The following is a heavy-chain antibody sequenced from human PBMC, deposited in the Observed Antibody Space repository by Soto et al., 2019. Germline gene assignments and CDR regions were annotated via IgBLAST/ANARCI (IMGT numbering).Heavy chain of an antibody. D-gene: IGHD5-12*01. Sequence: QVQLQESGPGLVKPSETLSLTCTVSGGSMSSYYWGWIRQSPGKGLEWIGYIYYSGSTNYNPSLKSRVAISLDTSKNQFSLMLSSVTAADTAVYYCARGEWLATIKPYFAYWGQGTLVTVSS. CDR3: ARGEWLATIKPYFAY. CDR2: IYYSGST. V-gene: IGHV4-59*01. CDR1: GGSMSSYY. J-gene: IGHJ4*02.